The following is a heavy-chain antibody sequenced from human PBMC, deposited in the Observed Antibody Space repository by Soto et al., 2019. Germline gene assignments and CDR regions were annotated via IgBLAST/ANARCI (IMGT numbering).Heavy chain of an antibody. V-gene: IGHV4-59*08. CDR2: IYYSGST. CDR3: ARLWGGYDRPPDY. CDR1: GGSISSYY. Sequence: SETLSLTCTVSGGSISSYYWSWIRQPPGKGLEWIGYIYYSGSTNYNPSLKSRVTISVDTSKNQFSLKLSSVTAADTAVYYCARLWGGYDRPPDYWGQGTLVTVSS. D-gene: IGHD5-12*01. J-gene: IGHJ4*02.